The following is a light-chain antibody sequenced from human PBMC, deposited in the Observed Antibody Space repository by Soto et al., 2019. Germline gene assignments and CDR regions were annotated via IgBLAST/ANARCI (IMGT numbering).Light chain of an antibody. Sequence: DIQLTQSPSTLSASVGXRVTIXCXASQSISNYLAWYQQKPGKAPKVLIYKASSLESGVPSRFSGSGSGTEFTLTISSLQPDDFATYXCQXCDSYWTFGQGTKVEIK. V-gene: IGKV1-5*03. CDR2: KAS. CDR3: QXCDSYWT. CDR1: QSISNY. J-gene: IGKJ1*01.